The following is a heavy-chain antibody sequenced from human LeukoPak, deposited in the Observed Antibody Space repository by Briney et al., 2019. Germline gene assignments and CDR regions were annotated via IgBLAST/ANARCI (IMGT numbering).Heavy chain of an antibody. CDR2: IWYDGSNK. Sequence: SGGSLRLSCAASGFTFSNYGFHWVRQAPGKGLEWVAVIWYDGSNKYYADSVKGRFTISRDNSKNTLYLQMNSLRAEDTAVYYCTRDNYYDSSDKPLTAFDIWGQGTMVTVSS. J-gene: IGHJ3*02. CDR1: GFTFSNYG. V-gene: IGHV3-33*01. CDR3: TRDNYYDSSDKPLTAFDI. D-gene: IGHD3-22*01.